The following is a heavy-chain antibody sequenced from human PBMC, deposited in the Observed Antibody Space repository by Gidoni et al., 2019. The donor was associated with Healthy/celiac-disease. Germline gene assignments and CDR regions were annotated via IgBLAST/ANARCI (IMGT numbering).Heavy chain of an antibody. CDR1: GFTFSDYY. CDR3: ARAESGYSYGYYYYGMDV. V-gene: IGHV3-11*06. D-gene: IGHD5-18*01. J-gene: IGHJ6*02. CDR2: ISSSSSYT. Sequence: QLQLVESGGGLVKPGGALRLSCAASGFTFSDYYMSWIRQAPGKGLEWVSYISSSSSYTNYADSVKGRFTISRDNAKNSLYLQMNSLRAEDTAVYYCARAESGYSYGYYYYGMDVWGQGTTVTVSS.